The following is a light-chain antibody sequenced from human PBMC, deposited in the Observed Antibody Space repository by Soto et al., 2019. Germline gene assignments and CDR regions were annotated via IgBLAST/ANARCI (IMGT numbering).Light chain of an antibody. J-gene: IGKJ3*01. V-gene: IGKV3-20*01. CDR3: QQYGTSPLT. Sequence: EIVVTQSPGTLSLSPGERATLSCRASQSVTNNYLAWYQQKPGQAPRLLIYVASSRATGIPDRFSGSGSGTDFTLAISRLDPEDFAVYYCQQYGTSPLTFGPGTKVDIK. CDR1: QSVTNNY. CDR2: VAS.